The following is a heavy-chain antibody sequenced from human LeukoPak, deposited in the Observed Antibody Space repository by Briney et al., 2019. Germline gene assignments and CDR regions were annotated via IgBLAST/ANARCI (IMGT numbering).Heavy chain of an antibody. CDR1: GGSFSGYY. V-gene: IGHV4-34*01. J-gene: IGHJ4*02. CDR3: AVKRWLQLPFDY. Sequence: SETLSLTCAVYGGSFSGYYWSWIRQPPGKGLEWIGEINHSGSTNYNPSLNSRVTISVDTSKNQFSLKLSSVTAADTAVYYCAVKRWLQLPFDYWGQGTLVTVSS. CDR2: INHSGST. D-gene: IGHD5-24*01.